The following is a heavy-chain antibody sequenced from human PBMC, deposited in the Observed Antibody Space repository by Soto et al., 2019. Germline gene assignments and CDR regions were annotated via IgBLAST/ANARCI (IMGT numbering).Heavy chain of an antibody. J-gene: IGHJ6*01. CDR1: GYSISSGYY. V-gene: IGHV4-38-2*01. D-gene: IGHD2-8*01. CDR3: ARIIECTNGVCRPLYAMDV. CDR2: IYHSGST. Sequence: SDTLSLTCAVSGYSISSGYYWGWIRQPPGKGLEWIGSIYHSGSTYYNPSLKSRVTISVDTSKNHFSLKLSSVTAADTAVYYCARIIECTNGVCRPLYAMDVWGQGTTVNVSS.